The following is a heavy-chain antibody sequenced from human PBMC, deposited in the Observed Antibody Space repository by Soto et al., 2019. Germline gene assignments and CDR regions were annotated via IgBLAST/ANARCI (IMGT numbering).Heavy chain of an antibody. CDR1: GYTFTSYA. V-gene: IGHV1-3*05. CDR3: ARVRGPMITFGGVIVSGFDY. Sequence: QVQLVQSGAEEKKPGASVKVSCKASGYTFTSYAMHWVRQAPGQRLEWMGWINAGNGNTKYSQKFQGRVTITRDTSASTAYMELSSLRSEDTAVYYCARVRGPMITFGGVIVSGFDYWGQGTLVTVSS. J-gene: IGHJ4*02. CDR2: INAGNGNT. D-gene: IGHD3-16*02.